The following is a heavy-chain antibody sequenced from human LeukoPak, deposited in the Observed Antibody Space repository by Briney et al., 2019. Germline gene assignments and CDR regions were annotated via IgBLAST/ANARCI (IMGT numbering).Heavy chain of an antibody. CDR3: ARAPPVNYYDSSGYYYYYYYYMDV. CDR2: INHSGST. J-gene: IGHJ6*03. Sequence: KPSETLSLTCAVYGGSFSGYYWSWIRQPPGKGLEWIGEINHSGSTNYNPPLKSRVNISVDTSKNQFPLKLSSVTAADTAVYYCARAPPVNYYDSSGYYYYYYYYMDVWGKGTTVTVSS. V-gene: IGHV4-34*01. CDR1: GGSFSGYY. D-gene: IGHD3-22*01.